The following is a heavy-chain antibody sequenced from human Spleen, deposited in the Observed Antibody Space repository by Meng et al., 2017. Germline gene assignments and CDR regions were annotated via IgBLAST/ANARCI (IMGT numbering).Heavy chain of an antibody. CDR2: INHSGST. Sequence: QVPLQQWGAGLLKPSETLSLTCVVSGGSFSDYYWSWIRQPPGKGLEWIGEINHSGSTNYNPSLESRVTISVDTSKNQFSLKLSSVTAADTAVYYCARKGLGLGFDYWGQGTLVTVSS. J-gene: IGHJ4*02. CDR3: ARKGLGLGFDY. CDR1: GGSFSDYY. D-gene: IGHD6-19*01. V-gene: IGHV4-34*01.